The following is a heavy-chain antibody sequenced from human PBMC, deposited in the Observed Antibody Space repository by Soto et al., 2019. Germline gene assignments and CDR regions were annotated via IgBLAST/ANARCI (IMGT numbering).Heavy chain of an antibody. D-gene: IGHD5-18*01. CDR1: GYTFTSYA. CDR2: INAGNGNT. CDR3: ARVPGIQLWVPYDY. V-gene: IGHV1-3*01. Sequence: ASVKVSCKASGYTFTSYAMHWVRQAPGQRLEWMGWINAGNGNTKYSQKFQGGVTITRDTSASTAYMELSSLRSEDTAVYYCARVPGIQLWVPYDYWGQGTLVTVSS. J-gene: IGHJ4*02.